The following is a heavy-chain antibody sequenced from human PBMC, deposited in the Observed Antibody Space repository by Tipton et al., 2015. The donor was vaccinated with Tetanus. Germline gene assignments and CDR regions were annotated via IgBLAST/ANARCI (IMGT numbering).Heavy chain of an antibody. J-gene: IGHJ3*02. V-gene: IGHV1-69*01. CDR1: GGTFSSYA. D-gene: IGHD2-15*01. CDR3: ARGPNCSGGSCYPFFAFDI. CDR2: IIPIFGTA. Sequence: QLVQSGAEVKKPGSSVKVSCKASGGTFSSYAISWVRQAPGQGLEWMGGIIPIFGTANYAQKFQGRVTITADESTSTAYMELSSRRSEGTAVYYCARGPNCSGGSCYPFFAFDIWGQGTMVTVSS.